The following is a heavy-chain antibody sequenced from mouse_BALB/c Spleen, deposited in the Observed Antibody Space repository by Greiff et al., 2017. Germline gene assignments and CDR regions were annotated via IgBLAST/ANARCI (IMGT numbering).Heavy chain of an antibody. V-gene: IGHV14-3*02. Sequence: VHVKQSGAELVKPGASVKLSCTASGFNIKDTYMHWVKQRPEQGLEWIGRIDPANGNTKYDPKFQGKATITADTSSNTAYLQLSSLTSEDTAVYYCALYGNYNYWGQGTTLTVSS. J-gene: IGHJ2*01. CDR2: IDPANGNT. CDR1: GFNIKDTY. CDR3: ALYGNYNY. D-gene: IGHD2-1*01.